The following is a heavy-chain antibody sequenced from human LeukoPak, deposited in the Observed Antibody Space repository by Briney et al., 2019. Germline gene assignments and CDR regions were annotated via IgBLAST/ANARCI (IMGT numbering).Heavy chain of an antibody. D-gene: IGHD3-9*01. Sequence: GGSLRLSCAASGFTFSSYSMSWVRQAPGKGLEWVSSITSSSSYIYYADSVKGRFTISRDNAKNSLYLQMNSLRAEDTAVYYCAKDIGLRYFDWGNWFDPWGQGTLVTVSS. CDR2: ITSSSSYI. J-gene: IGHJ5*02. CDR3: AKDIGLRYFDWGNWFDP. CDR1: GFTFSSYS. V-gene: IGHV3-21*04.